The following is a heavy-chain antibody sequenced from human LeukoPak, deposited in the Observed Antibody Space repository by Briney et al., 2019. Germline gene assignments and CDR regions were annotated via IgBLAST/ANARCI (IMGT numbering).Heavy chain of an antibody. CDR2: ISAYNGNT. CDR3: ARAIGYYDILTGYFFEAHDAFDI. V-gene: IGHV1-18*01. D-gene: IGHD3-9*01. J-gene: IGHJ3*02. CDR1: GYTFTSYG. Sequence: ASVKVSCKASGYTFTSYGISWVRQAPGQGLEWMGWISAYNGNTNYAQKLQGRVTMTTDTSTSTAYMELRSLKSDDTAVYYCARAIGYYDILTGYFFEAHDAFDIWGQGTMVTVSS.